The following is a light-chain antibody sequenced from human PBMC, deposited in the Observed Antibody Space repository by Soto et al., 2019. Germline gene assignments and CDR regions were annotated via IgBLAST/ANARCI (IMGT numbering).Light chain of an antibody. CDR1: QSVSSSY. J-gene: IGKJ4*01. Sequence: EIVLTQSPGTLSLSPGERATLSCRASQSVSSSYLAWYQQKPGQAPRLLTYGASSRATGIPDRFSGSGSGTDFTLTISRLEPEDFAVYYCQQYGSSPPVTFGGGTKVEIK. CDR3: QQYGSSPPVT. V-gene: IGKV3-20*01. CDR2: GAS.